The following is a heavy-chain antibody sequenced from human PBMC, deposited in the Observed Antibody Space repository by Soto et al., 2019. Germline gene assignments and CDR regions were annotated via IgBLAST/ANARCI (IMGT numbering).Heavy chain of an antibody. V-gene: IGHV3-33*01. D-gene: IGHD6-13*01. CDR3: ARVYSSSWYPGRYYYYGMDV. CDR1: GFTFSSYG. J-gene: IGHJ6*02. Sequence: GGSLRLSCAASGFTFSSYGMHWVRQAPGKGLEWVAVIWYDGSNKYYADSVKGRFTISRDNSKNTLYLQMNSLRAEDTAVYYCARVYSSSWYPGRYYYYGMDVWGQGTTVTVSS. CDR2: IWYDGSNK.